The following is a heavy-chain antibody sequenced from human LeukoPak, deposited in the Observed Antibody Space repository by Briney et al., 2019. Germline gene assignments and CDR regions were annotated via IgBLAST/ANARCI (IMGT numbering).Heavy chain of an antibody. J-gene: IGHJ5*02. D-gene: IGHD2-15*01. CDR3: AREKRVVAATNNWFDP. CDR1: GYTFTGYY. CDR2: INPNSGGT. Sequence: ASVKVSCKASGYTFTGYYMHWVRQAPGQGLEWMGWINPNSGGTNYAQKFQGRVTMTRDTSTSTVYMELSSLRSEDTAVYYCAREKRVVAATNNWFDPWGLGTLVTVSS. V-gene: IGHV1-2*02.